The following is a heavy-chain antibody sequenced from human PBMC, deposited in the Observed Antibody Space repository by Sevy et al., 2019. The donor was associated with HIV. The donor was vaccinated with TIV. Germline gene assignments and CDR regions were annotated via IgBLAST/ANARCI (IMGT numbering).Heavy chain of an antibody. V-gene: IGHV1-2*02. CDR2: INPNSGGT. Sequence: ASVKVSCKASGYTFTGYYMHWVRQAPGQGLEWMGWINPNSGGTNYAQKFQGRVTMTRDTSISTAYMELSRLRSDDTAVYYCARDGSDYDSSGYYLTSDYWGQGTLVTVSS. D-gene: IGHD3-22*01. CDR3: ARDGSDYDSSGYYLTSDY. J-gene: IGHJ4*02. CDR1: GYTFTGYY.